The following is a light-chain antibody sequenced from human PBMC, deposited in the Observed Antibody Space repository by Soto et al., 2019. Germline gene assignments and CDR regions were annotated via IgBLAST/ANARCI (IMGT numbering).Light chain of an antibody. CDR2: KAS. CDR1: QSISSW. CDR3: QHYNAYPWT. J-gene: IGKJ1*01. Sequence: DIQMTQSPSTLSASVGDRVTITCRASQSISSWLVWYQQKPGKAPKLLIYKASSLETGVPLRFSGSGSGTEFTLTISSLQPDDIATYYCQHYNAYPWTFGQGTQVEIK. V-gene: IGKV1-5*03.